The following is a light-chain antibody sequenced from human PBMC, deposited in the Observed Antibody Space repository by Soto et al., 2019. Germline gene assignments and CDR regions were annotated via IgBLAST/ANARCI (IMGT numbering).Light chain of an antibody. J-gene: IGLJ1*01. V-gene: IGLV2-8*01. CDR1: SSDVGGYDY. CDR3: SSYTGGNPSYV. Sequence: QSVLTQPPSASGSPGQSVTISCTGTSSDVGGYDYVSWYQQHPGKAPKLMIYEVTMRPSGVSDRFSGSKSGNTASLTVSGLQAEDEADYYCSSYTGGNPSYVSGTGTSHRP. CDR2: EVT.